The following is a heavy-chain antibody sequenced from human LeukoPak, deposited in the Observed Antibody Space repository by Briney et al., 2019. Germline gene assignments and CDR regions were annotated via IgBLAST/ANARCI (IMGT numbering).Heavy chain of an antibody. CDR1: GYTFTSYD. J-gene: IGHJ4*02. V-gene: IGHV1-8*03. Sequence: ASVKVSCKAPGYTFTSYDINWVRQATGQGLEWMGWMNPNSGNTGYAQKFQGRVTITRNTSISTAYMELSSLRSEDTAVYYCARVKPWDGYNPYYFDYWGQGTLVTVSS. D-gene: IGHD5-24*01. CDR3: ARVKPWDGYNPYYFDY. CDR2: MNPNSGNT.